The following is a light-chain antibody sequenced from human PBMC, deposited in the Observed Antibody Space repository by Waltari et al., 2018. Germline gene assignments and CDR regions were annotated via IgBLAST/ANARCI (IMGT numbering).Light chain of an antibody. CDR2: RIS. Sequence: DIQMTQAPSSLSASIGDRVIITYRASENIANYVSWYRQKPGTAPELLIYRISSLQSGVPSRFSGGGSGTDFTLTISRLQPEDFATYICQQSYSRPPTFGQGTKVEIK. CDR3: QQSYSRPPT. V-gene: IGKV1-39*01. J-gene: IGKJ2*01. CDR1: ENIANY.